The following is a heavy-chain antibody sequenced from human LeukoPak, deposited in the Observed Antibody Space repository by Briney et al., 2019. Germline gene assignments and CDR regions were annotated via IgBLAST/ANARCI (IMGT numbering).Heavy chain of an antibody. CDR3: ARQVATVPNNWLDP. CDR2: IYPDDSDT. J-gene: IGHJ5*02. Sequence: GESLKISCQGSGYTFTNFWIAWVRQMPGKGLEWMGIIYPDDSDTKYNPSFQGQVTISADKSINTAYLQWSSLKASDTAMYYCARQVATVPNNWLDPWGQGTLVTVSS. D-gene: IGHD4-17*01. V-gene: IGHV5-51*01. CDR1: GYTFTNFW.